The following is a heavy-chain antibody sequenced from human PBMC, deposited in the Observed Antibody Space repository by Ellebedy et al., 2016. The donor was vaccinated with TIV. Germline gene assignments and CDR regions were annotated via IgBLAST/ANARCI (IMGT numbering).Heavy chain of an antibody. V-gene: IGHV3-21*01. J-gene: IGHJ5*02. CDR3: VSLRAVGGTQADSS. CDR1: GFTFSRYM. D-gene: IGHD1-26*01. CDR2: ISSTTRYI. Sequence: GGSLRLSXVGSGFTFSRYMMTWVRQAPGKGLEWVPTISSTTRYIHYADSVKGRFSVSRDNAKTSLFLEMNRLRADDTAVYYCVSLRAVGGTQADSSWGQGILVTVSS.